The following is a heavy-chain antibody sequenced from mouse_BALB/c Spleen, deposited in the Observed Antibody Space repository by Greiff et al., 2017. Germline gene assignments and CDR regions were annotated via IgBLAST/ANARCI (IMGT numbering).Heavy chain of an antibody. CDR2: MYPGDGDT. V-gene: IGHV1-80*01. Sequence: QVQLQQSGAELVRPGSSVKISCKASGYAFSSYWMNWVKQRPGQGLEWIGQMYPGDGDTNYNGKLKGKATLTADKSSSTSYMQLSSLTSEDSAVYFCASKTSWFAYWGQGTLVTVSA. CDR1: GYAFSSYW. J-gene: IGHJ3*01. CDR3: ASKTSWFAY.